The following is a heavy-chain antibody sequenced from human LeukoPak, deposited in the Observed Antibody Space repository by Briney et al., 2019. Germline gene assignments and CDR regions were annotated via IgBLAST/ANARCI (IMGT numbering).Heavy chain of an antibody. CDR3: AKDTERYNWNYFPFDY. Sequence: PGGSLRLSCAASGFTFSSYAMSWVRQAPGKGLEWVSAISGSGGSTYYADSVKGRFTISRDNSKNTLYLQMNSLRAEDTAVYYCAKDTERYNWNYFPFDYWGQGTLVTVSS. CDR1: GFTFSSYA. CDR2: ISGSGGST. J-gene: IGHJ4*02. V-gene: IGHV3-23*01. D-gene: IGHD1-7*01.